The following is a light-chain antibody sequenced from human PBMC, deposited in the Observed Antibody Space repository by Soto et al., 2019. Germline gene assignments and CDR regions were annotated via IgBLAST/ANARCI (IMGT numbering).Light chain of an antibody. CDR3: QQYNEYPWT. CDR2: KAS. CDR1: QSINSW. Sequence: DIQVTQSPSTLSTSIGDRVTITCRASQSINSWLAWYQQKPGKAPKLLIYKASGLESGVPSRFSGSGSGTEFTLTISSLQPDDLATYYCQQYNEYPWTFGQGTRVEIK. V-gene: IGKV1-5*03. J-gene: IGKJ1*01.